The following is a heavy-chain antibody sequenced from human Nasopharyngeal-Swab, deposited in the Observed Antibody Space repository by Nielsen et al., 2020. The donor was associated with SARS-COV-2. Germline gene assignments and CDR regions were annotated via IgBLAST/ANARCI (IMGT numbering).Heavy chain of an antibody. D-gene: IGHD1-26*01. Sequence: GESLKISCAASGFTFSSYSMNWVRQAPGKGLEWVSSISSSSSYICYADSVKGRFTISRDNAKNSLYLQMNSLRAEDTAVYYCASGSGSPKGAGYWGQGTLVTVSS. CDR3: ASGSGSPKGAGY. V-gene: IGHV3-21*01. CDR1: GFTFSSYS. J-gene: IGHJ4*02. CDR2: ISSSSSYI.